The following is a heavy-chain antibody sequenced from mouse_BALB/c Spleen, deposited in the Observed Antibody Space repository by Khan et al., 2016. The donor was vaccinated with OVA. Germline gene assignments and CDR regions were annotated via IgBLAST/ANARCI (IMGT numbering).Heavy chain of an antibody. D-gene: IGHD1-1*02. CDR3: AKQLWSPYYGMDY. J-gene: IGHJ4*01. V-gene: IGHV2-6-5*01. CDR1: GFSLTDHG. CDR2: IWGGGST. Sequence: QVQLKESGPGLVAPSQSLSITCTVSGFSLTDHGVSWIRQPPGKGLEWLGVIWGGGSTYYNSVLKSRLSISKDNSKSQVFLKMNSLQTDDTAMYXGAKQLWSPYYGMDYWGQGTSVTVSS.